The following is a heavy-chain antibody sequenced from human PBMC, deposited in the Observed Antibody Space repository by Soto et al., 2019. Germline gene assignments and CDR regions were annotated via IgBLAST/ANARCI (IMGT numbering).Heavy chain of an antibody. CDR3: AKDEATYYDFWSYYMDV. V-gene: IGHV3-23*01. J-gene: IGHJ6*03. CDR1: GFTFSSYA. CDR2: ISGSGGST. D-gene: IGHD3-3*01. Sequence: GGSLRLSCAASGFTFSSYAMSWVRQAPGKGLEWVSAISGSGGSTYYADSVKGRFTTSRDNSKNTLYLQMNSLRAEDMAVYYCAKDEATYYDFWSYYMDVWGKGTTVTVSS.